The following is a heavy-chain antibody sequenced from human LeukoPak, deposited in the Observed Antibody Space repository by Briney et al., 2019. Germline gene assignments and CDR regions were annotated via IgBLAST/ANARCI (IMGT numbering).Heavy chain of an antibody. V-gene: IGHV1-18*01. CDR3: ARAGLGPVYYYMDV. J-gene: IGHJ6*03. CDR2: ISAYNGNT. CDR1: GYTFTSYG. Sequence: ASVKVSCKASGYTFTSYGISWVRQALGQGLEWMGWISAYNGNTNYAQKLQGRVTMTTDTSTSTAYMELRSLRSDDTAVYYCARAGLGPVYYYMDVWGKGTTVTVSS. D-gene: IGHD3-10*01.